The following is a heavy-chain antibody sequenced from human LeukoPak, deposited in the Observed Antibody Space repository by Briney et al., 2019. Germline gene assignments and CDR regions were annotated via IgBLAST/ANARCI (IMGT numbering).Heavy chain of an antibody. CDR3: ATVLTLDAFDI. D-gene: IGHD3-9*01. CDR2: FDPEDGET. Sequence: GASVRVSCKVSGYTLTELSMHWVRQAPGKGLEWMGGFDPEDGETIYAQKFQGRVTMTEDTSTDAAYMELSSLRSEDTAVYYCATVLTLDAFDIWGQGTMVTVSS. CDR1: GYTLTELS. J-gene: IGHJ3*02. V-gene: IGHV1-24*01.